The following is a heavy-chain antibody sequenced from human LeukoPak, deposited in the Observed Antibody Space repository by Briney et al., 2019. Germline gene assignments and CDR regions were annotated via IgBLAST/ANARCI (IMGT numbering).Heavy chain of an antibody. CDR2: INPSGGST. CDR1: GYTFTSYY. J-gene: IGHJ1*01. V-gene: IGHV1-46*01. Sequence: ASVKVSCKASGYTFTSYYMHWVRQAPGQGLEWMGIINPSGGSTSYAQKFQGRVTMTRDTSISTAYMELSRLRSDDTAVYYCARVVTVGASWGLQHWGQGTLVTVSS. CDR3: ARVVTVGASWGLQH. D-gene: IGHD1-26*01.